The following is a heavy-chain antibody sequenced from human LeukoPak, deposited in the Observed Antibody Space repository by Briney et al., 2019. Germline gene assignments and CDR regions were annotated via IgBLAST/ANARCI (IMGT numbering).Heavy chain of an antibody. CDR1: GFTFNNYE. Sequence: GGSLRLSCVASGFTFNNYEMNWVRQAPGKGLQWVSCISTGGTTKYYADSVKGRFTISRDNAKNSLLLQMNSLRADDTAVYYCARSFDIWGQGTMVTVSS. V-gene: IGHV3-48*03. CDR3: ARSFDI. J-gene: IGHJ3*02. CDR2: ISTGGTTK.